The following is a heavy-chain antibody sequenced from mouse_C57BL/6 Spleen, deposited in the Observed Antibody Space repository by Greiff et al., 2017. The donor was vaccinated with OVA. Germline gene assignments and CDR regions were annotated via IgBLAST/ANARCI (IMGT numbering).Heavy chain of an antibody. CDR3: TRAPDSSGYWFAY. D-gene: IGHD3-2*02. V-gene: IGHV5-9-1*02. CDR2: ISSGGDYI. Sequence: EVQLVESGEGLVKPGGSLKLSCAASGFTFSSYAMSWVRQTPEKGLEWVAYISSGGDYIYYADTVNGRFTLSRNNARNTLYLQKSSLKSEDTAVYYCTRAPDSSGYWFAYWGQGTLVTVSA. CDR1: GFTFSSYA. J-gene: IGHJ3*01.